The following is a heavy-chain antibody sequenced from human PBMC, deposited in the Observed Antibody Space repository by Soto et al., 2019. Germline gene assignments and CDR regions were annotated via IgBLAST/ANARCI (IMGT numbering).Heavy chain of an antibody. CDR2: ISSSSSYI. CDR3: ARVAYYYDSSGYSTRYFDY. Sequence: GGSLRLSCAASGFTFSSYSMNWVRQAPGKGLEWVSSISSSSSYIYYADSVKGRFTISRDNAKNSLYLQMNSLRAEDTAVYYCARVAYYYDSSGYSTRYFDYWGQGTLVTVSS. V-gene: IGHV3-21*01. CDR1: GFTFSSYS. D-gene: IGHD3-22*01. J-gene: IGHJ4*02.